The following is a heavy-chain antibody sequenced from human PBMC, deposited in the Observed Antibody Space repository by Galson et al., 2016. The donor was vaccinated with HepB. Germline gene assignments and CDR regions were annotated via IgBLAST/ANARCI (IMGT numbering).Heavy chain of an antibody. D-gene: IGHD2-2*01. CDR2: IYSGGST. CDR1: GFTVSSNY. CDR3: AREERYCSSMRCQNPDYGMDV. J-gene: IGHJ6*02. Sequence: SLRLSCAASGFTVSSNYMSWVRQAPGKGLEWVSVIYSGGSTYYADSVKGRFTISRDNSKNCLYLQMNSLRAEDTAVYFCAREERYCSSMRCQNPDYGMDVWGQGTTVTVSS. V-gene: IGHV3-53*05.